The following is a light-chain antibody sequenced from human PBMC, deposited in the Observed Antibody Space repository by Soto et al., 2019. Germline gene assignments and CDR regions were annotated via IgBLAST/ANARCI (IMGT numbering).Light chain of an antibody. V-gene: IGKV3-11*01. CDR1: QSVRSN. CDR2: DAS. CDR3: QQRSNWPPT. J-gene: IGKJ1*01. Sequence: EIVMTQSPATLSVSPWERATLSCRASQSVRSNLAWYQQKPGQSPRLLIYDASNRATGIPARFSGGESGTDFTLTISSLEPEDFAVYYCQQRSNWPPTFGQGTKVDIK.